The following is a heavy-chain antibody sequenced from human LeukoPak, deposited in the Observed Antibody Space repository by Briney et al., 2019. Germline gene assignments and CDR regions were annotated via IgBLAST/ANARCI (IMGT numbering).Heavy chain of an antibody. CDR1: GFSLSTSGVG. V-gene: IGHV2-5*02. CDR3: AHRRSGYNWNHGDFDY. J-gene: IGHJ4*02. Sequence: SGPTLVNPTQTLTLICSFSGFSLSTSGVGVGWIRQSPGKALEWLALIYWDDDKRYSPSLRTRLTIVKDTSNNQVVLIMTNVDPADTATYYCAHRRSGYNWNHGDFDYWGQGNLVTVSS. D-gene: IGHD1-14*01. CDR2: IYWDDDK.